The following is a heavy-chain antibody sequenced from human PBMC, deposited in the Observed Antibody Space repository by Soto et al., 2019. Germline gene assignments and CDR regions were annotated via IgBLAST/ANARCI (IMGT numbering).Heavy chain of an antibody. D-gene: IGHD3-10*01. V-gene: IGHV1-8*01. Sequence: ASVKVSCKASGYTFTSYDINWVRQATVQGLEWMGWMDPNSGNTGYAQKFQGRVTMTRNTSISTAYMELSSLRSEDTAVYYCATLWFGELWAYGMDVWGQGTTVTVSS. J-gene: IGHJ6*02. CDR3: ATLWFGELWAYGMDV. CDR2: MDPNSGNT. CDR1: GYTFTSYD.